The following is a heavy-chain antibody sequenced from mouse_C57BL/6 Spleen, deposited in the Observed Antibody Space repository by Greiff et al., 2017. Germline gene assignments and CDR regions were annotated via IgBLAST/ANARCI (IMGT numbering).Heavy chain of an antibody. Sequence: EVQLVESGGGLVQPKGSLKLSCAASGFTFNTYALHWVRQAPGKGLEWVARIRSKSRNYATYYADSVKDRFTISRDDSQSMLYLQMNNLKTEDTAMYYCVRSNLEYYFDYWGQGTTLTVSA. CDR1: GFTFNTYA. CDR2: IRSKSRNYAT. J-gene: IGHJ2*01. D-gene: IGHD4-1*01. CDR3: VRSNLEYYFDY. V-gene: IGHV10-3*01.